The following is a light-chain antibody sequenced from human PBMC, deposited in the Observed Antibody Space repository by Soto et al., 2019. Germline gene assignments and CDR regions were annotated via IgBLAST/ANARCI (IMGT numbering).Light chain of an antibody. V-gene: IGLV2-11*01. Sequence: QSVLTQPRSVSGSPGQSVTISCTGTSTDVGAYNYVSWYQVHPGKAPKLMIYDVSQRPSGVPDRFSGSKSANTASLTVSGLQAEDEADYFCCSYAGSYTLLFGGGTKLTVL. CDR2: DVS. J-gene: IGLJ2*01. CDR3: CSYAGSYTLL. CDR1: STDVGAYNY.